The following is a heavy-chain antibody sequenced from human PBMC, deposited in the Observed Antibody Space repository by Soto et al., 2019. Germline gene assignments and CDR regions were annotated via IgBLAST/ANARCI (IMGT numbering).Heavy chain of an antibody. J-gene: IGHJ6*02. V-gene: IGHV1-24*01. Sequence: GASVKVSCKVSGYTLTELSMHWVRQAPGKGLEWMGGFDPEDGETIYAQKFQGRVTMTEDTSADTAYMELSSLRSEDTAVYYCAIDPHYDFWSGYLGVRYYYGMDVWGQGTTVTVSS. D-gene: IGHD3-3*01. CDR3: AIDPHYDFWSGYLGVRYYYGMDV. CDR1: GYTLTELS. CDR2: FDPEDGET.